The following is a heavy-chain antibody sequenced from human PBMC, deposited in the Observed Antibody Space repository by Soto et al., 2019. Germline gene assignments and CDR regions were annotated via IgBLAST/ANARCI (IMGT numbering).Heavy chain of an antibody. Sequence: SETLSLTCTVSGGSISSSSYYWGWIRQPPGKGLEWIGSIYYSGSTYYNPSLKSRVTISVDTSKNQFSRKLSSVTAADTAVYYCARSEIAARPNYFDYWGQGTLVTVSS. V-gene: IGHV4-39*01. CDR3: ARSEIAARPNYFDY. CDR2: IYYSGST. CDR1: GGSISSSSYY. D-gene: IGHD6-6*01. J-gene: IGHJ4*02.